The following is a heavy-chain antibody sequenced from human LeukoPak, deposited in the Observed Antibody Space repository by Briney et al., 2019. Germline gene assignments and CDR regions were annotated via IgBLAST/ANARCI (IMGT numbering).Heavy chain of an antibody. CDR2: ISGSGGST. J-gene: IGHJ4*02. CDR1: GFTFSSYA. Sequence: GGSLRLSCVASGFTFSSYAMSWVRQAPGGGLEWVSDISGSGGSTYYADSVKGRFTVSRDNSKNTLYLQMNSLRVEDMAVYYCAKGRCGGGSCSYYFDYWGQGTLVTVSS. D-gene: IGHD2-15*01. CDR3: AKGRCGGGSCSYYFDY. V-gene: IGHV3-23*01.